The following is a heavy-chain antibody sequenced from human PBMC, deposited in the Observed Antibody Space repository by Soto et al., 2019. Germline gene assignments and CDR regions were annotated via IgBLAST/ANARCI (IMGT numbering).Heavy chain of an antibody. D-gene: IGHD3-22*01. Sequence: ASETLSLTCTVSGGSISSGGYYWSWIRQHPGKGLEWIGYIYYSGSTYYNPSLKSRVTISVDTSKNQFSLKLSSVTAADTAVYYCARLGYYYDASIAYYFDYWGQGTLVTVSS. J-gene: IGHJ4*02. CDR2: IYYSGST. CDR3: ARLGYYYDASIAYYFDY. CDR1: GGSISSGGYY. V-gene: IGHV4-31*03.